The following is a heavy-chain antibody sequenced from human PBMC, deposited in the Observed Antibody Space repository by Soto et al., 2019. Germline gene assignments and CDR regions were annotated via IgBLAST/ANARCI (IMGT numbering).Heavy chain of an antibody. D-gene: IGHD6-13*01. CDR3: ARVAAAGYYFDY. CDR1: GGSFSGYY. CDR2: INHSGST. V-gene: IGHV4-34*01. Sequence: SETLSLTCAVYGGSFSGYYWSWIRQPPGKGLEWIGEINHSGSTNYNPSLKSRVTISVDTSKNQFSLKLSSVTAADTAVYYCARVAAAGYYFDYWGQGTLVTVSS. J-gene: IGHJ4*02.